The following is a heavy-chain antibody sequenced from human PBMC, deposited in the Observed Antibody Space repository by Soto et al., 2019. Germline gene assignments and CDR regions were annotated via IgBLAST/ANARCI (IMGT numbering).Heavy chain of an antibody. V-gene: IGHV3-30*18. D-gene: IGHD3-10*02. CDR2: ISYDGSNK. J-gene: IGHJ6*02. CDR1: GFTFSSYG. CDR3: AKDLFGFRYYYYGMDV. Sequence: GGSLRLSCAASGFTFSSYGMHWVRQAPGKGLEWVAVISYDGSNKYYADSVKGRFTISRDNSKNTLYLQMNSLRAEDTAVYYCAKDLFGFRYYYYGMDVWGQGTTVTVSS.